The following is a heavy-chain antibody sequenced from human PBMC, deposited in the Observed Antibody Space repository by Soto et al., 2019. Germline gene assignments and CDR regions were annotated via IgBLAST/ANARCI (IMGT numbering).Heavy chain of an antibody. D-gene: IGHD1-26*01. CDR2: IIPIFGTA. CDR1: GGTFSSYA. V-gene: IGHV1-69*01. CDR3: AREGVGATPTPVDY. J-gene: IGHJ4*02. Sequence: QVQLVQSGAEVKKPGSSVKVSCKASGGTFSSYAISWVRQAPGQGLEWMGGIIPIFGTANYAQKFQGRVTVTADESTSTAYMEMSSLRSEDTVVYYCAREGVGATPTPVDYWGQGTLVTVSS.